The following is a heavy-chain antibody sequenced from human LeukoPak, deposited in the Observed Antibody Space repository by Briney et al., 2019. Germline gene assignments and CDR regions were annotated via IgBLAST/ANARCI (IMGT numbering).Heavy chain of an antibody. CDR1: GDSISRHY. J-gene: IGHJ3*02. CDR2: ISYSGST. V-gene: IGHV4-59*08. D-gene: IGHD4-17*01. CDR3: TRLLNNDNAGDPDTFDI. Sequence: PSETLSLTCSVSGDSISRHYWSWIRQPPGKGLEWIGYISYSGSTRYNPSFQSRVTISMEMSKTHFSLKLTSVTAADTAVYYCTRLLNNDNAGDPDTFDIWGPGTTVTVSS.